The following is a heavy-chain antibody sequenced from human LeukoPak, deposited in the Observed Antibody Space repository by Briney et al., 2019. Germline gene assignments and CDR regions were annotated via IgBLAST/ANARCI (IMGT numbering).Heavy chain of an antibody. CDR2: ISSSGSTI. J-gene: IGHJ4*02. CDR1: GFTFSDYY. V-gene: IGHV3-11*01. D-gene: IGHD2-15*01. CDR3: ARERYCSGGSCSYYFDY. Sequence: PGGSLRPSCAASGFTFSDYYMSWVRQAPGKGLEWVSYISSSGSTIYYADSVKGRFTISRDNAKNTLYLQMNSLRAEDTAVYYCARERYCSGGSCSYYFDYWGQGTLVTVSS.